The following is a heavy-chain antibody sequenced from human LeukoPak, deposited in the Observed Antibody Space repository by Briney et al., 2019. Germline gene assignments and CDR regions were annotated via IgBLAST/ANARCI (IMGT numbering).Heavy chain of an antibody. V-gene: IGHV3-33*01. D-gene: IGHD5-12*01. CDR3: ARDHVTSGYVTSYLDH. CDR2: IWYDGSKK. CDR1: GFTFSYHG. J-gene: IGHJ4*02. Sequence: GGSLRLSCTASGFTFSYHGMHWVRQAPGKGLEWVAVIWYDGSKKYYADSVKGRFTLSRDNSRNTLYLQMNSLRAEDTAVYYCARDHVTSGYVTSYLDHWGQGTLVTVPS.